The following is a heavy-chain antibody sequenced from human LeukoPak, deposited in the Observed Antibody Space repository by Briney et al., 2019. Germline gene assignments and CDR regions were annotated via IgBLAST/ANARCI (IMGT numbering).Heavy chain of an antibody. Sequence: PSETLSLTCTVSGGSIGSYSWNWIRQSPGTGLEWIGYVYYSGSTMYNPSLRSRVTISVDTSKNQFSLKLSSVTAADTAVYYCARLKARDAFDIWGQGTMVTASS. V-gene: IGHV4-59*08. CDR1: GGSIGSYS. CDR2: VYYSGST. J-gene: IGHJ3*02. CDR3: ARLKARDAFDI.